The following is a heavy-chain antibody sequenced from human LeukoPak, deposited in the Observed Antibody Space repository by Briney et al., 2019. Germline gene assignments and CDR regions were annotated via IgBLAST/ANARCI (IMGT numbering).Heavy chain of an antibody. CDR3: ARDYYYGMDV. J-gene: IGHJ6*02. Sequence: PGGSLRLSCAASGFTFSSYWMHWVRQAPGKGLVWVSRINPDGITTTCADSVKGRFTISRDNAKNTLFLQMNSLRAEDTAVYYCARDYYYGMDVWGQGTTITVSS. CDR1: GFTFSSYW. V-gene: IGHV3-74*01. CDR2: INPDGITT.